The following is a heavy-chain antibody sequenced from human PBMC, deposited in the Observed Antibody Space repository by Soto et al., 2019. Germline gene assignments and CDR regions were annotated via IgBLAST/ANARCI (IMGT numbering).Heavy chain of an antibody. V-gene: IGHV2-5*02. CDR2: IYWDDDK. CDR1: GFSLSTSGVG. CDR3: AHLGQNGSGSYYSETDHFHY. D-gene: IGHD3-10*01. J-gene: IGHJ4*02. Sequence: SGPTLVKPTQTLTLTCTFSGFSLSTSGVGVGWIRQPPGKALEWLALIYWDDDKRYSPSPKSRLTITKDTSKNQVVLTMTNMDPVDTATYYCAHLGQNGSGSYYSETDHFHYWGQGTLVTVSS.